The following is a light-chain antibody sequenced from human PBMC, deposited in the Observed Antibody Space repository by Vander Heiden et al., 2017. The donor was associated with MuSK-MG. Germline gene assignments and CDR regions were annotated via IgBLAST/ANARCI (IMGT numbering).Light chain of an antibody. CDR3: QQYYSVPVT. CDR1: QSISTY. CDR2: GAS. Sequence: DIKMTQSPSSLSASVGDRVTITCRSSQSISTYLTWYQQIPGKAPKLLIYGASSLQSGVPARFSGSGSGTDFTLTIRSLQPEDFAIYYCQQYYSVPVTFGQGTKVQIK. V-gene: IGKV1-39*01. J-gene: IGKJ2*01.